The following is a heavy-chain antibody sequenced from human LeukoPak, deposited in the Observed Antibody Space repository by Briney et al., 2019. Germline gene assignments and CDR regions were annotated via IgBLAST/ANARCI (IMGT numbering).Heavy chain of an antibody. CDR2: ITPSGFTV. V-gene: IGHV3-48*04. J-gene: IGHJ6*02. CDR3: ARDLRTVTTFPYYYYGMDV. D-gene: IGHD4-17*01. CDR1: GFTFSSHS. Sequence: GGSLRLSCAASGFTFSSHSMNWVRQAPGKGLEWLSYITPSGFTVYSDSVQGRFTISRDSAKNSLYLQMNSLRAEDTAVYYCARDLRTVTTFPYYYYGMDVWGQGTTVTVSS.